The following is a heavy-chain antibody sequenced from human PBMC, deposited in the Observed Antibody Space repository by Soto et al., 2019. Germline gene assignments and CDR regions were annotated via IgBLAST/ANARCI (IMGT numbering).Heavy chain of an antibody. J-gene: IGHJ6*02. V-gene: IGHV3-53*01. CDR2: LYTGAKT. CDR3: ARAGWFGVYGMDV. Sequence: GGSLRLSCVASGFAVSSNDVTWVRQAPGKALEWVSILYTGAKTDYAASVKGRFTLSRDNVKNIVFLQMNSLRLEDTGVYYCARAGWFGVYGMDVWGQGTTVTVSS. CDR1: GFAVSSND. D-gene: IGHD3-10*01.